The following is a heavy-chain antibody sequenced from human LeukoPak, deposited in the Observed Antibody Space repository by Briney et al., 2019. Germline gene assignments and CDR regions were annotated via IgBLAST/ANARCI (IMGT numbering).Heavy chain of an antibody. CDR3: AKRPGYGFAFDL. Sequence: GGSLRLSCAASGFTFTNSDMRWVRQAPGKGLEWVSTIINIDSRKFYADSVEGRFTISSDKSKSTLYLQMTSLRAEDTALYYCAKRPGYGFAFDLWGQGTVVTVSS. V-gene: IGHV3-23*01. CDR2: IINIDSRK. J-gene: IGHJ3*01. CDR1: GFTFTNSD. D-gene: IGHD2-15*01.